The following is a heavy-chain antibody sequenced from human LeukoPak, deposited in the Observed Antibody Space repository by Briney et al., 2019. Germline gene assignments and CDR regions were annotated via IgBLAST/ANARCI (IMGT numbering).Heavy chain of an antibody. CDR1: GFTFSLYS. CDR2: IKKDGSEK. CDR3: ARHLSGVTGYTYGRGIDY. Sequence: GGSLRLSCAASGFTFSLYSMHWVRQAPGKGLEWVANIKKDGSEKYYVDSVKGRFTISRDNAKTSLYLQMNSLRVEDTAVYYCARHLSGVTGYTYGRGIDYWGQGTLVTVSS. D-gene: IGHD5-18*01. J-gene: IGHJ4*02. V-gene: IGHV3-7*01.